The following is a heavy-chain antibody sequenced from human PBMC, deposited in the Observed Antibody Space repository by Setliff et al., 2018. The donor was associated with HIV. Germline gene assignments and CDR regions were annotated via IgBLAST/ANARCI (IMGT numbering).Heavy chain of an antibody. Sequence: ASVKVSCKASGYTFTSYAMNWVRQAPGQGPEWMGWINTNTGNPTYAQGFTGRFVFSLATSVSTAYLQISSLKAEDTAVYYCAREVVVAGVHYYNMDVWGKGTTVTVSS. CDR2: INTNTGNP. V-gene: IGHV7-4-1*02. D-gene: IGHD2-15*01. CDR3: AREVVVAGVHYYNMDV. J-gene: IGHJ6*03. CDR1: GYTFTSYA.